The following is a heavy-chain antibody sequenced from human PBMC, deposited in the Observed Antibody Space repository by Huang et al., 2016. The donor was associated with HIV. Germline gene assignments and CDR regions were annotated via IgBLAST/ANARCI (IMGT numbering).Heavy chain of an antibody. CDR2: ITPIFDKT. V-gene: IGHV1-69*01. D-gene: IGHD1-26*01. J-gene: IGHJ4*02. Sequence: QVQLVQSGAEVKKPGSSVKVSCTASGGTFSSYVISWVRQAPGQGLEWMGGITPIFDKTNYAQKFQGRVTIIADESTRTAYMEMSSLRPEDTATYYCATGPRGSGSFNWGQGTLVIVSS. CDR1: GGTFSSYV. CDR3: ATGPRGSGSFN.